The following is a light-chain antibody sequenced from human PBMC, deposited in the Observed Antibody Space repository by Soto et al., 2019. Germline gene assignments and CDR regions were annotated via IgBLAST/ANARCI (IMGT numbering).Light chain of an antibody. J-gene: IGLJ1*01. CDR2: RND. CDR3: AAWDDTVRSYV. Sequence: QSVLTQPSSVSGTPGQGVTISCSGSISNIGNNYVYWVQQLPGTAPKVLSNRNDQRPSGVPDRFSGSKSGTSASLAISGLRSEDEADYYCAAWDDTVRSYVFGTGTKVTVL. V-gene: IGLV1-47*01. CDR1: ISNIGNNY.